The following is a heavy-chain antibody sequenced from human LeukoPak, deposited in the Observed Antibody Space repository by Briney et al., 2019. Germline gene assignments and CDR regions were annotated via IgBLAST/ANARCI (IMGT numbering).Heavy chain of an antibody. CDR1: GYTFTSYG. J-gene: IGHJ4*02. V-gene: IGHV1-18*01. D-gene: IGHD3-10*01. Sequence: ASVKVSCKASGYTFTSYGISWVRQAPGQGLEWMGWMSAYNGNTNYAQKLQGRVTMTTDTSTSTAYMELRSLRSDDTAVYYCARGPDSTMVRGVSDYWGQGTLVTVSS. CDR3: ARGPDSTMVRGVSDY. CDR2: MSAYNGNT.